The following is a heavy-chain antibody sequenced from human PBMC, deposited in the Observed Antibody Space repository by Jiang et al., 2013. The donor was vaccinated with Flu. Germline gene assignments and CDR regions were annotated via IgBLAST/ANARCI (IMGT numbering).Heavy chain of an antibody. Sequence: KPSETLSLTCAVYGGSFSGYYWSWIRQPPGKGLEWIGEINHSGSTNYNPSLKSRVTISVDTSKNQFSLKLSSVTAADTAVYYCARVGATTWSADYWGQGTLVTVSS. CDR1: GGSFSGYY. V-gene: IGHV4-34*01. J-gene: IGHJ4*02. D-gene: IGHD1-26*01. CDR3: ARVGATTWSADY. CDR2: INHSGST.